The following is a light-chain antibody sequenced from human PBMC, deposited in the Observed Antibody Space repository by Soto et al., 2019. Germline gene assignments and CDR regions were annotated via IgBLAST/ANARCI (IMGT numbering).Light chain of an antibody. CDR1: SGDLGIYNF. CDR3: TSYTRSNTWV. CDR2: EVH. V-gene: IGLV2-14*01. Sequence: QSALTQPASVSGSLGQSITISCTGTSGDLGIYNFVSWFHQRPAKAPKLLIFEVHNRPSGVSDRFSASKSGNAASLTISGLQADDEGDYYCTSYTRSNTWVFGGGTKLTVL. J-gene: IGLJ3*02.